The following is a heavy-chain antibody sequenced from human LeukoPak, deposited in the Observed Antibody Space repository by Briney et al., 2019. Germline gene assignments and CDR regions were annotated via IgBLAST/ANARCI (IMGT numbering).Heavy chain of an antibody. Sequence: GGSLRLSCAASGFIVSDNYMSWVRQAPGKGLEWVSIIYDDAYYADSVKGRFTISRDSSKNTVYLQMNSLRAEDTALYYCARDHRDYYMDVWGKGTTVTVPS. CDR3: ARDHRDYYMDV. CDR1: GFIVSDNY. J-gene: IGHJ6*03. CDR2: IYDDA. D-gene: IGHD1-14*01. V-gene: IGHV3-53*01.